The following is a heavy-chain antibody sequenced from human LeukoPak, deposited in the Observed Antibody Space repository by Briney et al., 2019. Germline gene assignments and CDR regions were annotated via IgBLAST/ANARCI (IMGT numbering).Heavy chain of an antibody. CDR1: GGSINSNTYF. V-gene: IGHV4-39*01. CDR2: IYYIGSN. CDR3: ARHDALYYYYGSGRVSYFDY. J-gene: IGHJ4*02. Sequence: SETLSLTCTVSGGSINSNTYFWGWIRQPPGKGLEWVGSIYYIGSNYYNPSLKSHVTISAETSSNQFFLKLSSVTAADTAVYYCARHDALYYYYGSGRVSYFDYWGQGTLVTVSS. D-gene: IGHD3-10*01.